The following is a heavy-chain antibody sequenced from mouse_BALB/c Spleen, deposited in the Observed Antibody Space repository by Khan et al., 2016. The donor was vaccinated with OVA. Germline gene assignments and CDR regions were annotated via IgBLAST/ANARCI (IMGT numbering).Heavy chain of an antibody. V-gene: IGHV3-2*02. CDR1: GYSITSDYA. D-gene: IGHD1-1*01. CDR3: ARSGTITTVVATDFDY. Sequence: EVQLQESGPGLVKPSQSLSLTCTVTGYSITSDYAWNWIRQFPGNKLEWMGYIKYSGSTSYNPSLTSRISITRDTSKNQLFLPLNSVTTEDTATYYCARSGTITTVVATDFDYWGQGTTLTVSS. J-gene: IGHJ2*01. CDR2: IKYSGST.